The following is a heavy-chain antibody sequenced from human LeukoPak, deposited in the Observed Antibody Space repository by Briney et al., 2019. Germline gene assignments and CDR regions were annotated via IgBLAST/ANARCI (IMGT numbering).Heavy chain of an antibody. V-gene: IGHV2-70*04. J-gene: IGHJ4*02. CDR1: AFSLSTSGMR. CDR2: IAWADDK. D-gene: IGHD6-19*01. Sequence: SGPALGKPTQTLTLTCTFSAFSLSTSGMRVSWIRQPPGTALEWPARIAWADDKFYSTSLKTRLTISKDTSKNQVVLTMTNMDPVDAATYYCARIGGSGWLDYWGQGTLVTVSS. CDR3: ARIGGSGWLDY.